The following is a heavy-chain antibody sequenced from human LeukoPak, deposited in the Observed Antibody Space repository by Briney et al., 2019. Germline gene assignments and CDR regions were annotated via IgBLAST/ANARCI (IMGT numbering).Heavy chain of an antibody. D-gene: IGHD3-3*01. CDR2: IYYSGST. CDR1: GGSISSHY. J-gene: IGHJ4*02. V-gene: IGHV4-59*11. CDR3: ARVMGWSGYFDY. Sequence: PSETLSLTCTVSGGSISSHYWSWIRQPPGKELEWIGYIYYSGSTNYNPSLKSRVTISVDTSKNQFSLKLSSVTAADTAVYYCARVMGWSGYFDYWGQGTLVTVSS.